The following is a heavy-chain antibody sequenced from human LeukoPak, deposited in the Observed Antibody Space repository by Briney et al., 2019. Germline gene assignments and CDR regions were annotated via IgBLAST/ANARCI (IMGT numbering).Heavy chain of an antibody. V-gene: IGHV3-23*01. CDR3: ARDLGCSSTSCYDRTFDY. CDR2: ISGSGGST. Sequence: GGSLRLSCAASGFTFSSYAMSWVRQAPGKGLEWVSAISGSGGSTYYADSVKGRFTISRDNAKNSLYLQVNSLRAEDTAVYYCARDLGCSSTSCYDRTFDYWGQGTLVTVSS. CDR1: GFTFSSYA. D-gene: IGHD2-2*01. J-gene: IGHJ4*02.